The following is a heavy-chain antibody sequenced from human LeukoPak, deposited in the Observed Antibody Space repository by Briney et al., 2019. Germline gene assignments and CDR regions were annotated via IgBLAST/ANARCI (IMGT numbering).Heavy chain of an antibody. CDR1: GYTFTRYA. J-gene: IGHJ3*02. CDR3: ARDLTPRIAVVGGSDWDAFDI. D-gene: IGHD6-19*01. V-gene: IGHV7-4-1*02. CDR2: INTNTGNP. Sequence: GASVKVSCKASGYTFTRYAMNWVRQAPGQGLEWMGWINTNTGNPTYAQGFTGRFVFSLHTSVSTAYLQISRLKAEDTAVYYCARDLTPRIAVVGGSDWDAFDIWGQGTMVTVSS.